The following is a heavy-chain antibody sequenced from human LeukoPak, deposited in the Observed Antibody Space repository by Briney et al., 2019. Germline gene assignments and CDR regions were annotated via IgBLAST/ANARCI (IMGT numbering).Heavy chain of an antibody. CDR2: IGSSGGGI. CDR1: GFTFSTYT. V-gene: IGHV3-23*01. J-gene: IGHJ4*02. D-gene: IGHD7-27*01. CDR3: AIDPNWGTHS. Sequence: GGSRRLSGAASGFTFSTYTMYWVRHPPGKRLEWVSIIGSSGGGIHYADSVKGRFTISRDNSKNALYLQMNSLRVEDTAVYYCAIDPNWGTHSWGQGVLVTVSS.